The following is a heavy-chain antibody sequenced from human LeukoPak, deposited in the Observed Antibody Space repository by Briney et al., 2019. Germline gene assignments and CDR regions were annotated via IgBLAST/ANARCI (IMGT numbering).Heavy chain of an antibody. V-gene: IGHV4-34*01. D-gene: IGHD3-10*01. CDR3: ARTVRGVIFY. CDR1: GGSFSGYY. J-gene: IGHJ4*02. Sequence: SETLSLTCAVYGGSFSGYYWSWIRQPPGKGLEWIGEINHSGSTNYNPSLKSRVTISVDTSKNQFSLKLSSVTAADTAVYCCARTVRGVIFYWGQGTLVTVSS. CDR2: INHSGST.